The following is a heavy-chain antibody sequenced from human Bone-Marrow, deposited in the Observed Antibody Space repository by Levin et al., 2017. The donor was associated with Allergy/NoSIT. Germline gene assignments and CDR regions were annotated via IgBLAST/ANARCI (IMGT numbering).Heavy chain of an antibody. CDR1: GFTFSSYW. V-gene: IGHV3-74*01. J-gene: IGHJ6*02. D-gene: IGHD2-2*01. CDR3: AREGYCSSTSCYDYGMDV. Sequence: GGSLRLSCAASGFTFSSYWMHWVRQAPGKGLVWVSRINSDGSSTSYADSVKGRFTISRDNAKNTLYLQMNSLRAEDTAVYYCAREGYCSSTSCYDYGMDVWGQGTTVTVSS. CDR2: INSDGSST.